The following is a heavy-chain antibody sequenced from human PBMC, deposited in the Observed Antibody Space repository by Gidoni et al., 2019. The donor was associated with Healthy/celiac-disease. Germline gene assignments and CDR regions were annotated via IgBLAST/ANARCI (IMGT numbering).Heavy chain of an antibody. CDR2: VIPIFGTA. CDR3: ARATGVKCSGGSGYSLDY. CDR1: EGPFSSYA. V-gene: IGHV1-69*01. D-gene: IGHD2-15*01. Sequence: QVQLAQSGAAVKKPGYSVKVPCKASEGPFSSYAISWVRPAPGQGPQGMGGVIPIFGTANYAQKFQGRVTITAVESTSTTYMELSSLRTEDTAVYYCARATGVKCSGGSGYSLDYWGQGTLVTVSS. J-gene: IGHJ4*02.